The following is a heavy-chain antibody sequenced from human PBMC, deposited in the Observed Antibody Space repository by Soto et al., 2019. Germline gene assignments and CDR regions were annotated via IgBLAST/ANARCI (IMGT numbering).Heavy chain of an antibody. CDR2: IYYTGTT. D-gene: IGHD3-9*01. CDR1: GGSINSYY. Sequence: PSETLSLTCTVSGGSINSYYWSWIRQPPGKGLEWIGYIYYTGTTNYSPSLKSRVTISADTSRNQFSLSLTSVTAEDTAVYYCAKGGATYGLLTHDYWGQGTRVTVSS. CDR3: AKGGATYGLLTHDY. J-gene: IGHJ4*02. V-gene: IGHV4-59*12.